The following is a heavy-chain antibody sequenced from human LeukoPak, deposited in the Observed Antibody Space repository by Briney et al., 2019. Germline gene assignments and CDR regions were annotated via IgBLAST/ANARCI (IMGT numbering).Heavy chain of an antibody. Sequence: GASVKVSCKASGYTFTGFYMHWVRQAPGQGLEWMGWISPNSGATNYAQKFQGRVTMTRDTSINTAYMELSSLRSNDTAVFYCARAHLIAAPGYNWFDPWGQGTLVTVSS. CDR1: GYTFTGFY. CDR3: ARAHLIAAPGYNWFDP. CDR2: ISPNSGAT. D-gene: IGHD6-13*01. J-gene: IGHJ5*02. V-gene: IGHV1-2*02.